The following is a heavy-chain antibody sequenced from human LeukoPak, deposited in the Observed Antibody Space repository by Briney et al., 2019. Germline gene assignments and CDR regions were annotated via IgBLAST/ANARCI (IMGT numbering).Heavy chain of an antibody. CDR3: ARGRVSSSTWYSTYYYYFYMDV. Sequence: SETLSLTCSISDDSITMYYWTWIRQPPGKGLEWIGYVDHAGSTNFNPSLNGRVSISRDTTNNLFSLRLRSVTAADTAVYFCARGRVSSSTWYSTYYYYFYMDVWGKGTTVTVSS. V-gene: IGHV4-59*01. CDR1: DDSITMYY. J-gene: IGHJ6*03. D-gene: IGHD1-1*01. CDR2: VDHAGST.